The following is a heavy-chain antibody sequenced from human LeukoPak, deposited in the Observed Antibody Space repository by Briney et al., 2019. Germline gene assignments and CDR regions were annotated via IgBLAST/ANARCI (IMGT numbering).Heavy chain of an antibody. J-gene: IGHJ5*02. CDR3: ASQVVVAARGGWFDP. CDR1: GGSISSGDYY. CDR2: IYYSGST. D-gene: IGHD2-15*01. V-gene: IGHV4-30-4*01. Sequence: SQTLSPTCTVSGGSISSGDYYWSWIRQPPGKGLEWIGYIYYSGSTYYNPSLKSRVTISVDTSKNQFSLKLSSVTAADTAVYYCASQVVVAARGGWFDPWGQGTLVTVSS.